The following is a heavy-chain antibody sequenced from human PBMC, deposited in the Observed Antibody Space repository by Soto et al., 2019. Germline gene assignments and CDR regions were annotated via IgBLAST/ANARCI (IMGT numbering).Heavy chain of an antibody. CDR1: GDFLSDYY. Sequence: SATLSLTCSVYGDFLSDYYWTWIRQTPGKGLEWIGEISQSGGTNYNPSLNSRVTMSVDTSKSQFSLKLISLTAADTAMYFCASGLFQVPSSVLWFYPWGKGTQVTVS. V-gene: IGHV4-34*01. CDR2: ISQSGGT. J-gene: IGHJ5*02. D-gene: IGHD2-8*01. CDR3: ASGLFQVPSSVLWFYP.